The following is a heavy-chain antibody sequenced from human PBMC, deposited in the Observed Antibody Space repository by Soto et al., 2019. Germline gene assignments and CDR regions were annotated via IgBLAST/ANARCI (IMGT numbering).Heavy chain of an antibody. D-gene: IGHD3-9*01. CDR3: ARADDRLNGWFDP. CDR2: IYSGGTA. J-gene: IGHJ5*02. CDR1: GFIVRSSY. Sequence: PGGSLRLSCAAAGFIVRSSYMSWVRQPPGKGLEWLSVIYSGGTAKYADSVKGRFTISREKTKNTLYLQMNNLGAEDTAVYYCARADDRLNGWFDPWGQGTPVTASS. V-gene: IGHV3-53*01.